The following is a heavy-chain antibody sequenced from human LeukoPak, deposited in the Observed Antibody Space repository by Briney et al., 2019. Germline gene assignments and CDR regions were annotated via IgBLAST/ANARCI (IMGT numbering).Heavy chain of an antibody. CDR3: AIPTNGYCSGGSCYSSDY. J-gene: IGHJ4*02. Sequence: ASVKVSCKASGCTFSSYAISWVRQAPGQGLEWMGRIIPILGIANYAQKFQGRVTITADKSTSTAYMELSSLRSEDTAVYYCAIPTNGYCSGGSCYSSDYWGQGTLVTVSS. CDR1: GCTFSSYA. D-gene: IGHD2-15*01. V-gene: IGHV1-69*04. CDR2: IIPILGIA.